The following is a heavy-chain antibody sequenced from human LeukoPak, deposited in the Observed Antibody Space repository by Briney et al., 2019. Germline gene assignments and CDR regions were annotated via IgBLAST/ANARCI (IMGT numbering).Heavy chain of an antibody. J-gene: IGHJ4*02. CDR2: ISGSGGST. Sequence: GGSLRLSCAASGFTFSRYAMSWVRQAPGKGLEWVSAISGSGGSTYYADSVKGRFTISRDNSRNTLYLQMNSLRAEDTAVYYCAKAGGHYYFDYWGQGTLVTVSS. D-gene: IGHD4-23*01. CDR1: GFTFSRYA. CDR3: AKAGGHYYFDY. V-gene: IGHV3-23*01.